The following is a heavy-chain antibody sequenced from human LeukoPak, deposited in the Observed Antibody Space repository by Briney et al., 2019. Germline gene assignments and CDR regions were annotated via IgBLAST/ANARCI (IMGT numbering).Heavy chain of an antibody. CDR3: ATRNMRSGYRPY. V-gene: IGHV3-23*01. D-gene: IGHD3-3*01. Sequence: GGSLRLSCAASGFTFSSYAMSWVRQAPGKGLEWVSAISGSGGSTYYADSVKGRFTISRDNSKNTLYLQMNSLRAEDTAVYYCATRNMRSGYRPYWGQGTLVTVSS. J-gene: IGHJ4*02. CDR1: GFTFSSYA. CDR2: ISGSGGST.